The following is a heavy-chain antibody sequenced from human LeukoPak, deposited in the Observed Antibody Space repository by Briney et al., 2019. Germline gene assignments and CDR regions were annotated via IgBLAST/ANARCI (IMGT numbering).Heavy chain of an antibody. CDR2: IYHSGST. D-gene: IGHD6-13*01. V-gene: IGHV4-38-2*02. J-gene: IGHJ4*02. CDR3: ARVSTGSSHDY. Sequence: SETLSLTCTVSGYSISSGYYWGWIRQPRGKGLEWIGSIYHSGSTYYNPSLKSRVTISVDTSKNQFSLKLSSVTAADTAVYYCARVSTGSSHDYWGQGTLVTVSS. CDR1: GYSISSGYY.